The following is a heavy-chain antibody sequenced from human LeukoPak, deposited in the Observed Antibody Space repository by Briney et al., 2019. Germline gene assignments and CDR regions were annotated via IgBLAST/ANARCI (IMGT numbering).Heavy chain of an antibody. V-gene: IGHV3-53*01. J-gene: IGHJ4*02. D-gene: IGHD1-14*01. CDR2: LYSDGNT. CDR1: GFTVITND. Sequence: GGSLRLSCAASGFTVITNDMTWVRQAPGKGLEWVSVLYSDGNTKYADSVQGRFTISRDNSKNTLHLEMNSLSPDDTAVYYCAKGVEPLAANTLAYWGQGTLVTVSS. CDR3: AKGVEPLAANTLAY.